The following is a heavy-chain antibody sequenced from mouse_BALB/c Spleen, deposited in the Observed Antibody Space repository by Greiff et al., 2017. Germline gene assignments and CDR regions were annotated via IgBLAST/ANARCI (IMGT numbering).Heavy chain of an antibody. Sequence: EVQLHQSGGDLVKPGGSLKLSCAASGFTFSSYGMSWVRQTPDKRLEWVATISSGGSYTYYPDSVKGRFTISRDNAKNTLYLQMSSLKSEDTAMYYCASRNYGFAYWGQGTLVTVSA. D-gene: IGHD2-1*01. CDR2: ISSGGSYT. J-gene: IGHJ3*01. V-gene: IGHV5-6*01. CDR1: GFTFSSYG. CDR3: ASRNYGFAY.